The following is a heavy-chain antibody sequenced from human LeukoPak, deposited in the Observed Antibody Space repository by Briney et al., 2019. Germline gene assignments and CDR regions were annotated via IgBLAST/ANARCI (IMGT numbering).Heavy chain of an antibody. J-gene: IGHJ4*02. Sequence: ASVKVSCKVSGYTLTELSMHWVRQAPGKGLEWMGGFDPEDGETIYAQKFQGRVTMTEDTSTDTAYMELSSLRSEDTAVYYCTKGGGGYSSSWFYFDYWGQGTLVTVSS. CDR1: GYTLTELS. CDR2: FDPEDGET. V-gene: IGHV1-24*01. CDR3: TKGGGGYSSSWFYFDY. D-gene: IGHD6-13*01.